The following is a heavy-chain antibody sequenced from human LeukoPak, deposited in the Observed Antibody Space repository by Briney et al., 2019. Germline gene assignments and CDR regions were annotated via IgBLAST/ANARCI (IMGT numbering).Heavy chain of an antibody. J-gene: IGHJ4*02. CDR2: ISTYNGDT. V-gene: IGHV1-18*01. Sequence: SVKVTCKASGYAFKKYAISWVRQAPGQGLEWLGWISTYNGDTNYAQNFKGRVTMTTDTSTSTAYMELRSLRSDDTAVYYCTRDPSNSSGWYIYFDYWGQGALVTVSS. D-gene: IGHD6-19*01. CDR1: GYAFKKYA. CDR3: TRDPSNSSGWYIYFDY.